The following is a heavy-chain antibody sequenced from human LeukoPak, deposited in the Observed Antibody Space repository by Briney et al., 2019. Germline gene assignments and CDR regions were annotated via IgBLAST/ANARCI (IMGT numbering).Heavy chain of an antibody. CDR2: ISGSGGRT. V-gene: IGHV3-23*01. CDR3: AKDRNDYVWGSYRLDY. D-gene: IGHD3-16*02. Sequence: GGSLRLSCVASGFTSTTYDMSWVRQAPGKGLECVSAISGSGGRTYYADSVKGRFTISRDNPKNTLYLRMNSLRAEDTAVYYSAKDRNDYVWGSYRLDYWGQGTLVTVSS. CDR1: GFTSTTYD. J-gene: IGHJ4*02.